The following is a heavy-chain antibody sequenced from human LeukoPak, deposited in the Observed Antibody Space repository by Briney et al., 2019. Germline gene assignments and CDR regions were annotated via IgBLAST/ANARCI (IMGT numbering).Heavy chain of an antibody. CDR3: AKDHSSGYPAASDI. CDR1: GFTFSSYG. D-gene: IGHD3-10*01. Sequence: GGSLRLSCAASGFTFSSYGMNWVRQAPGKGLEWVSYISSSSSTIYYADSVKGRFTISRDNAKNSLYLQMNSLRAEDTAVYYCAKDHSSGYPAASDIWGQGTLVTVSS. CDR2: ISSSSSTI. V-gene: IGHV3-48*01. J-gene: IGHJ3*02.